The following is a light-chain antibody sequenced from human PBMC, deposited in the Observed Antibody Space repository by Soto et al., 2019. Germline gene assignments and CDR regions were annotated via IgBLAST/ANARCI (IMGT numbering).Light chain of an antibody. CDR3: QQRSNWPPLT. Sequence: EIVLTQSPATLSLSPGERATLSCRASQSVGSSLAWYQQKPGQAPRLLIYDASNRATGIPARFSGSGSGTDFPLTIRRLKPEDFAVYYCQQRSNWPPLTFGGGTKVEIK. V-gene: IGKV3-11*01. CDR2: DAS. J-gene: IGKJ4*01. CDR1: QSVGSS.